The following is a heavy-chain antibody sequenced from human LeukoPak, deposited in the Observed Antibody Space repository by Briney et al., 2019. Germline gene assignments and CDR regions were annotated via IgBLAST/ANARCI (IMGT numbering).Heavy chain of an antibody. CDR2: ISYGGSNK. Sequence: PGGSLRLSFSASGFTFSSSGMHWVRQAPGKGLEWVAVISYGGSNKYYADSVKGRFTTSRDHAKNSLYLQMNSLRAEDTAFYYCVKDIYSSSWYLALHILGQATKVTVPS. CDR1: GFTFSSSG. J-gene: IGHJ3*02. CDR3: VKDIYSSSWYLALHI. V-gene: IGHV3-30*18. D-gene: IGHD6-13*01.